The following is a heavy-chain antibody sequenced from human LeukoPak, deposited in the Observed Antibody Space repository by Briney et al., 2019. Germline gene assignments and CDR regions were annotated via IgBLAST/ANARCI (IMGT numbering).Heavy chain of an antibody. Sequence: GASVKVSCKASGYTFTSYGISWVRQAPGQGLEWMGWISAYNGNTNYAQKLQGRVTMTTDTSTSTAYMELRSLRSDDTAVHYCARVNYYYDSSGYYSYWYFDLWGRGTLVTVSS. J-gene: IGHJ2*01. CDR2: ISAYNGNT. CDR3: ARVNYYYDSSGYYSYWYFDL. CDR1: GYTFTSYG. D-gene: IGHD3-22*01. V-gene: IGHV1-18*01.